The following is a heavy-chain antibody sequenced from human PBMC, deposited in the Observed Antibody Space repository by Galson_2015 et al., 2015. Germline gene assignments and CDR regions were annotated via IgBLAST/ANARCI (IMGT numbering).Heavy chain of an antibody. Sequence: TLSLTCTVSGGSISSGGYYWSWIRQHPGKGLEWIGYIYYSGSTYYNPSLRSRVTISVDTSKNQFSLKLSSVTAADTAVYYCARDQITFGGVIGAFDIWGQGTMVTVSS. CDR2: IYYSGST. V-gene: IGHV4-31*03. CDR1: GGSISSGGYY. D-gene: IGHD3-16*02. CDR3: ARDQITFGGVIGAFDI. J-gene: IGHJ3*02.